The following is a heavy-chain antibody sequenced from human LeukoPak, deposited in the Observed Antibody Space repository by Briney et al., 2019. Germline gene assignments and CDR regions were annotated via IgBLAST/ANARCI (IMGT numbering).Heavy chain of an antibody. CDR2: ISGSSSYI. D-gene: IGHD3-10*01. J-gene: IGHJ4*02. CDR1: GFTFSNYA. Sequence: PGGSLRLSCAASGFTFSNYAMSWVRQAPGKGLEWVSSISGSSSYIYYADSVKGRFSISRDNAKNSLYLQMNSLRAEDTAVYYCARKAAVMLRGYFDYWGQGTLVTVSS. V-gene: IGHV3-21*01. CDR3: ARKAAVMLRGYFDY.